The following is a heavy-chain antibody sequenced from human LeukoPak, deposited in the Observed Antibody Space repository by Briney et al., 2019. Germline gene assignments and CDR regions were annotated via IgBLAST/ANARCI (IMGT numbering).Heavy chain of an antibody. CDR3: ARAIAAAGTRLEDYYYGMDV. CDR2: IIPIFGTA. Sequence: SVKVSCKASGGTFSSYSISWVRQAPGQGLEWMGGIIPIFGTANYAQKFQGRVTITADESTSTAYMELSSLRSEDTAVYYCARAIAAAGTRLEDYYYGMDVWGQGTTVTASS. CDR1: GGTFSSYS. D-gene: IGHD6-13*01. V-gene: IGHV1-69*13. J-gene: IGHJ6*02.